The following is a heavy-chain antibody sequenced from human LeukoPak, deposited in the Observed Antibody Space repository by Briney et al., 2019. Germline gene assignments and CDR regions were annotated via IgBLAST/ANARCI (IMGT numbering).Heavy chain of an antibody. Sequence: GGSLRLSCAASGSTFSSYSMNWVRQAPGKGLEWVSSISSSSSYIYYADSVKGRFTISRDNAKNSLYLQMNSLRAEDTAVYYCARVEYSGTYFLFDYWGQGTLVTVSS. CDR3: ARVEYSGTYFLFDY. V-gene: IGHV3-21*01. D-gene: IGHD1-26*01. CDR1: GSTFSSYS. CDR2: ISSSSSYI. J-gene: IGHJ4*02.